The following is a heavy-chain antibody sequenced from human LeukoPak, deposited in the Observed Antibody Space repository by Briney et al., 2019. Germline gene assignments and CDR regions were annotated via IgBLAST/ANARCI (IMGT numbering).Heavy chain of an antibody. CDR3: ARVIIVGATGI. V-gene: IGHV3-48*03. Sequence: GGSLRLSCAASGFTFSSYEMNWVRQAPGKGLEWVSYIGSGGSTVYYADSVKGRFTISRDNAKNSLYLQMNSLRAEDTAVYYCARVIIVGATGIWGQRTMVTVSS. CDR2: IGSGGSTV. J-gene: IGHJ3*02. CDR1: GFTFSSYE. D-gene: IGHD1-26*01.